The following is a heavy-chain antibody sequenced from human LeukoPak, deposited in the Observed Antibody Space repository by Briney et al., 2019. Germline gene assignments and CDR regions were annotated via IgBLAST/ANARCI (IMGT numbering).Heavy chain of an antibody. CDR1: GGSISSGSYY. CDR3: ARERRGFGELVFDY. J-gene: IGHJ4*02. D-gene: IGHD3-10*01. CDR2: IYTSGST. Sequence: SETLSLTCTVSGGSISSGSYYWSWIRQPAGKGLEWIGRIYTSGSTNYNPSLKSRVTISVDTSKNQFSLKLSSVTAADTAVYYCARERRGFGELVFDYWGQGTLVTVSS. V-gene: IGHV4-61*02.